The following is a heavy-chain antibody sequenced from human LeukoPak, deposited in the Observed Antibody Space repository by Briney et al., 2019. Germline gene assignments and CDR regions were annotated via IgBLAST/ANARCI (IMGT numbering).Heavy chain of an antibody. V-gene: IGHV3-30*04. CDR2: ISSDGSSK. CDR1: GFTFSSYA. CDR3: ARGISSSWYYAFDI. Sequence: GGSLRLSCAASGFTFSSYAMYWVRQAPGKGLEWVAVISSDGSSKYYADSVKGRFTISRDNSKNTLYLQMNSLRAEDTAVYYCARGISSSWYYAFDIWGQGTMVTVS. D-gene: IGHD6-13*01. J-gene: IGHJ3*02.